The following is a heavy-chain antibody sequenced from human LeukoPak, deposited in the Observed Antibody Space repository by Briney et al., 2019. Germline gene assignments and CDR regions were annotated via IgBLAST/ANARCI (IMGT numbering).Heavy chain of an antibody. CDR1: GFTFSSYG. D-gene: IGHD6-19*01. J-gene: IGHJ4*02. Sequence: PGGSLRLSCAASGFTFSSYGMHWVRQAPGKGLEWVAVIWYDGSNKYYADSVKGRFTISRDNSKNTLYLQMNSLRAEDTAVYYCAALAVAGPFDYWGQGTLVTVSS. CDR2: IWYDGSNK. CDR3: AALAVAGPFDY. V-gene: IGHV3-33*01.